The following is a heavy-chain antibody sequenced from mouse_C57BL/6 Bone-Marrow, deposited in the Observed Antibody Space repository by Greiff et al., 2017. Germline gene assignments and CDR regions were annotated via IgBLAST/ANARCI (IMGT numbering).Heavy chain of an antibody. D-gene: IGHD1-1*01. CDR2: ISSGGDYI. Sequence: EVQLVESGEGLVKPGGSLKLSCAASGFTFSSYAMSWVRQTPEKRLEWVAYISSGGDYIYYADTVKGRFTISRDNARNTLYLQMSSLKSEDTAMYYCTRDGDGSSYWYFDVWGTGTTVTVSS. V-gene: IGHV5-9-1*02. CDR1: GFTFSSYA. CDR3: TRDGDGSSYWYFDV. J-gene: IGHJ1*03.